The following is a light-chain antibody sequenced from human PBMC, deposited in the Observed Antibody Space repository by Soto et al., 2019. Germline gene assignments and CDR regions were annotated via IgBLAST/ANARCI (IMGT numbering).Light chain of an antibody. CDR2: EGN. J-gene: IGLJ1*01. Sequence: QSALTQPASVSGSPGQSITISCTGSVSDVGNFGPVSWYQQHPGQVPKLIIYEGNRRPSGVSSRFSGSKSGNTASLTTSGLQAEDEADYYCCSYVGARTYVFGSGTKFTGL. V-gene: IGLV2-23*01. CDR3: CSYVGARTYV. CDR1: VSDVGNFGP.